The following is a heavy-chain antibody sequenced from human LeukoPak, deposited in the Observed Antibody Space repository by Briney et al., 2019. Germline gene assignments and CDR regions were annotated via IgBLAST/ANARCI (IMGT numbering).Heavy chain of an antibody. J-gene: IGHJ3*02. CDR1: GGSISSYY. Sequence: TPSETLSLTCTVSGGSISSYYWSWIRQPAGKGLEWIGRIYTSGSTNYNPSLKSRVTMSVDTSKNQFSLKLSSVTAADTAVYYCARDTYYYDSSGAPDIWGQGTMVTVSS. D-gene: IGHD3-22*01. CDR3: ARDTYYYDSSGAPDI. V-gene: IGHV4-4*07. CDR2: IYTSGST.